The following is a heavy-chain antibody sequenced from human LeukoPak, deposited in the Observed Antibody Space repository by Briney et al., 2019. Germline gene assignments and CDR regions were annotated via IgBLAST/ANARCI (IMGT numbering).Heavy chain of an antibody. CDR3: AKEDEYSSSPRAYWYFDL. V-gene: IGHV3-23*01. CDR2: ISSSGGST. Sequence: GGSLRLSCAASGFTFSSYVMSWVRQAPGKGLEWVSTISSSGGSTYYADSVEGRFTISRDSSKNTLYLQMNSLRAEDTAVYYCAKEDEYSSSPRAYWYFDLWGRGTLVTVSS. J-gene: IGHJ2*01. D-gene: IGHD6-6*01. CDR1: GFTFSSYV.